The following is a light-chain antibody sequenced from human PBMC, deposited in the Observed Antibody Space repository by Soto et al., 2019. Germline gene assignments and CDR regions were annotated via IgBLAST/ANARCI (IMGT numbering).Light chain of an antibody. Sequence: DIQMTQSPYSLYASVGDRVTITCQASQDISNYLNWYQQKPGKAPKLLIYDASNLETGVPSRFSGSGSGTDFTFTISSLQPEDIATYYCQQYDNLPITFGQGTRLEIK. CDR1: QDISNY. CDR2: DAS. V-gene: IGKV1-33*01. CDR3: QQYDNLPIT. J-gene: IGKJ5*01.